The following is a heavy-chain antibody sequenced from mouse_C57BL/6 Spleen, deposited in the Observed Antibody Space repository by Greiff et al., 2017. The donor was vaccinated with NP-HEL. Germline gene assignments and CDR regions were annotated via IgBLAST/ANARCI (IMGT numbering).Heavy chain of an antibody. V-gene: IGHV1-82*01. CDR2: IYPGDGDT. CDR3: ARLRDSSGYAMDY. CDR1: GYAFSSSW. J-gene: IGHJ4*01. D-gene: IGHD3-2*02. Sequence: VQLQQSGPELVKPGASVKISCKASGYAFSSSWMNWVKQRPGKGLEWIGRIYPGDGDTNYNGKFKGKATLTADKSSSTAYMQLSSLTSEDSAVYFCARLRDSSGYAMDYWGQGTSVTVSS.